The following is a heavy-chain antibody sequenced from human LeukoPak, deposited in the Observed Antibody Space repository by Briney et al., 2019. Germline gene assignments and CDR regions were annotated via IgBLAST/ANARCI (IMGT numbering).Heavy chain of an antibody. CDR2: INPSGGST. CDR1: GYTFTSYY. CDR3: ARESGIAAAGLDAFDI. D-gene: IGHD6-13*01. J-gene: IGHJ3*02. V-gene: IGHV1-46*01. Sequence: ASVKVSCKASGYTFTSYYMHWVRQAPGQGLEWMGIINPSGGSTSYAQKFQGRVTMTRDTSTSTVYMELSSLRSEDTAVYYCARESGIAAAGLDAFDIWGQGTMVTVSS.